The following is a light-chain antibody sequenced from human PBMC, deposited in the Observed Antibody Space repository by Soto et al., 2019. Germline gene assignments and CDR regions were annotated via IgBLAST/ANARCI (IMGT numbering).Light chain of an antibody. J-gene: IGKJ1*01. CDR1: QSVSSA. CDR3: QQYNNWPAWT. V-gene: IGKV3-15*01. Sequence: ETVMTQSPATLSVSPGERATLSCRASQSVSSALAWYQQKPGQAPRLLIYGASTRATGIPARFSGSGSGTEFTLTISSLQSEDFAVYYCQQYNNWPAWTFGQGTKVDI. CDR2: GAS.